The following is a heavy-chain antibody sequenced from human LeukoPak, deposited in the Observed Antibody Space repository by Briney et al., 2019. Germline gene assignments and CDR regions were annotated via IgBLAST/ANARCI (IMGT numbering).Heavy chain of an antibody. CDR3: ARDPSRAGHAFDI. D-gene: IGHD6-19*01. CDR1: GFTFSSYS. CDR2: ISSSSSYI. Sequence: GGSLRLSCAASGFTFSSYSMNWVRQAPGKGLEWVSSISSSSSYIYYADSVKGRFTISRDNAKNSLYLQMNSLRAEDTAVYYCARDPSRAGHAFDIWGQGTMVTVSS. J-gene: IGHJ3*02. V-gene: IGHV3-21*01.